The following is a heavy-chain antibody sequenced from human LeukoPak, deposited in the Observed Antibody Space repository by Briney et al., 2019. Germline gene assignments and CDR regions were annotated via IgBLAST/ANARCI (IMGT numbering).Heavy chain of an antibody. Sequence: GGSLRLSCAASGFTFSSYGMHWVRQAPGKGLEWVAVISYDGSNKYYADSVKGRFTISRDNSKNTLYLQMNSLRAEDTAVYYCAKQGKRSPNWFDPWGQGTLVTVSS. CDR2: ISYDGSNK. V-gene: IGHV3-30*18. CDR3: AKQGKRSPNWFDP. J-gene: IGHJ5*02. CDR1: GFTFSSYG. D-gene: IGHD3-10*01.